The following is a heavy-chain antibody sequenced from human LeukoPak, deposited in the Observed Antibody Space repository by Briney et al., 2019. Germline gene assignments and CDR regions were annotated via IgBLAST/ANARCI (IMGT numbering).Heavy chain of an antibody. V-gene: IGHV5-51*01. Sequence: GESLKISCKGSGYSITNYWIAWVRQMPGKGLEWMGIIYPADSDIRYSPSFQAQVTISADKSISTAYLRWSSLKASDTAMYYCARQEYCSGGSCYTWFDPWGQGTLVTVSS. J-gene: IGHJ5*02. CDR3: ARQEYCSGGSCYTWFDP. CDR2: IYPADSDI. CDR1: GYSITNYW. D-gene: IGHD2-15*01.